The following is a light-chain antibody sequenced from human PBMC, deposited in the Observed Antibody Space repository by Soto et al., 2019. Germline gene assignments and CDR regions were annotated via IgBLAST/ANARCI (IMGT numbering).Light chain of an antibody. CDR2: AAS. CDR3: QQLITYPIT. J-gene: IGKJ3*01. CDR1: QEIRSN. V-gene: IGKV1-9*01. Sequence: IQLTQSPPSLSPSVGNRVTITCGAIQEIRSNLAWYQQKPGKALQLLIYAASTLQSGVPSRFSGSGSGTDFTLTISTLQPEDYATYYCQQLITYPITFGPGTKVDIK.